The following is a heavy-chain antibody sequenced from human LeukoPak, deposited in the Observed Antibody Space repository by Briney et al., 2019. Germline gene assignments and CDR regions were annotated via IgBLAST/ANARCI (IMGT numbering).Heavy chain of an antibody. CDR3: ARDISVAGSFLLFDY. V-gene: IGHV4-4*07. Sequence: SETLSLTCTVSGGSISSYYWSWIRQPVGKGLEWIGRIYTSGSSNSNPSLKSRVTMSADTSKNQFSLKLSSVTAADTAVYCCARDISVAGSFLLFDYWGQRTLVTVSS. CDR1: GGSISSYY. D-gene: IGHD6-19*01. J-gene: IGHJ4*02. CDR2: IYTSGSS.